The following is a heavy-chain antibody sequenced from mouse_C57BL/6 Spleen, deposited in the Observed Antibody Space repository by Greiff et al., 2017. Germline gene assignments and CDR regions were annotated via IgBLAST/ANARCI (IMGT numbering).Heavy chain of an antibody. J-gene: IGHJ3*01. CDR3: ANYDAGFAY. CDR1: GYSITSGYY. D-gene: IGHD2-4*01. CDR2: ISYDGSN. V-gene: IGHV3-6*01. Sequence: EVQLQESGPGLVKPSQSLSLTCSVTGYSITSGYYWNWIRQFPGNKLEWMGYISYDGSNNSNQSLKNRISITRDPSKNQFFLKLNSVTTEDTATYYCANYDAGFAYWGQGTLVTVSA.